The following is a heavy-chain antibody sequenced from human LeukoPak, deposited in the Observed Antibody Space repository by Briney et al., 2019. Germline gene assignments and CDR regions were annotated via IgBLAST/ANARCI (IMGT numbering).Heavy chain of an antibody. V-gene: IGHV4-39*01. J-gene: IGHJ4*01. CDR1: GGSISSSSYY. Sequence: SETLSLTCTASGGSISSSSYYWGWIRQPPGKGLDWIGIINYRGNTYYNPSLKRRVTISVDTSKNQFSLKLSSVTAADAAVYYCARRDSYSSGYYYFDYWGQGTLVTVSS. CDR2: INYRGNT. D-gene: IGHD3-22*01. CDR3: ARRDSYSSGYYYFDY.